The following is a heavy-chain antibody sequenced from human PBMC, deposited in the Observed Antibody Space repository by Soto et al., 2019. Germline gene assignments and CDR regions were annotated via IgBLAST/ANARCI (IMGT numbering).Heavy chain of an antibody. D-gene: IGHD3-3*01. Sequence: PGGALRLSCAASGFTFSSYSMSWVRQAPGKGLEWVSAISGSGGSTYYADSVKGRFTISRDNSKNTLYLQMNSLRAEDTAVYYCAKDLGRITIFGVALGAFDIWGQGTMVTVSS. J-gene: IGHJ3*02. V-gene: IGHV3-23*01. CDR1: GFTFSSYS. CDR3: AKDLGRITIFGVALGAFDI. CDR2: ISGSGGST.